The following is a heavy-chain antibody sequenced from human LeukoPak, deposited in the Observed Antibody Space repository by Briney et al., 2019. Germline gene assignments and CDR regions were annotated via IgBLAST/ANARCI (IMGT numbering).Heavy chain of an antibody. CDR1: GYTFSNFG. V-gene: IGHV1-18*04. CDR2: ICAYSGNT. J-gene: IGHJ4*02. Sequence: ASVKVSCKASGYTFSNFGITWVRQAPGQGLEWMGWICAYSGNTNYAQKLHGRVTMTTDTSTSTAYMELRSLRSDDTAVYYCARVIVAGALMWGQGTLVTVSS. D-gene: IGHD1-26*01. CDR3: ARVIVAGALM.